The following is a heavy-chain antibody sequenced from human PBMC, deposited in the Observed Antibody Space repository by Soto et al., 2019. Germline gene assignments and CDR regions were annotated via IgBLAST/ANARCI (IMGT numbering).Heavy chain of an antibody. J-gene: IGHJ4*02. Sequence: PGGSLRLSCAASGFPFTGYAMSWVRQAPGKGLEWVSAISGHGDATFYADSVKGRFTISRDNSKNTLCLHMNSLRAEDTALYYCANSRVSIPNYWGQGTLVTVSS. CDR1: GFPFTGYA. CDR3: ANSRVSIPNY. V-gene: IGHV3-23*01. D-gene: IGHD2-2*01. CDR2: ISGHGDAT.